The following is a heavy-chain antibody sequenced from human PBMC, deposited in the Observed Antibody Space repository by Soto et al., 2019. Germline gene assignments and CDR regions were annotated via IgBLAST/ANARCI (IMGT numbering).Heavy chain of an antibody. Sequence: QVQLQQWGAGLLKPSETLSLTCAVYGGSFSGYYWSWIRQPPGKGLEWIGEINHSGSTNYNPSLKSRVTISLDTSKNQFSLKLSSVTAADTAVYYCARSTTDIVVVPAATNTRTYYFDYWGQGTLVTVSS. J-gene: IGHJ4*02. CDR1: GGSFSGYY. D-gene: IGHD2-2*01. CDR3: ARSTTDIVVVPAATNTRTYYFDY. CDR2: INHSGST. V-gene: IGHV4-34*01.